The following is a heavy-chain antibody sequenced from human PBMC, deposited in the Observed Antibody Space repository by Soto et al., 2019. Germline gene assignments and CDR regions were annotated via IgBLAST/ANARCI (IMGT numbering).Heavy chain of an antibody. J-gene: IGHJ6*02. CDR1: GFTFSSYA. Sequence: GGSLRLSCAASGFTFSSYAMSWVRQAPGKGLEWVSGIRGRGGKTYYADSVKGRFTISRDNSKNTLYLQMNSLRAGDTSVYYCAKLRIRCMFSFFYNGIDVWGQGTTVTVSS. D-gene: IGHD2-8*01. CDR3: AKLRIRCMFSFFYNGIDV. CDR2: IRGRGGKT. V-gene: IGHV3-23*01.